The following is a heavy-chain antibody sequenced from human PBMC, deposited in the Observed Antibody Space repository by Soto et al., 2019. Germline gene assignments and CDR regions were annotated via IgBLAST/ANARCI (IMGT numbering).Heavy chain of an antibody. CDR2: MSYDGTKK. D-gene: IGHD3-10*01. CDR3: ARDQGDGVTVVRGAYYYGMDV. V-gene: IGHV3-30-3*01. CDR1: GFTFSTYA. J-gene: IGHJ6*02. Sequence: VQLVESGGGVVQPGLSLRLSCAASGFTFSTYALHWVRQTPGKGLEWVAVMSYDGTKKYYADFVEGRFTISRDNSKNTLYIQMSSLRDEDTAVYYCARDQGDGVTVVRGAYYYGMDVWGQGTTVTVSS.